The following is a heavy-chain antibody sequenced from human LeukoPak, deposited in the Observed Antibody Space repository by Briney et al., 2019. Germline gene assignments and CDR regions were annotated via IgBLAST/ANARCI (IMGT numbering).Heavy chain of an antibody. CDR3: ANEKTLTFDC. Sequence: GGSLRLSCAASGFTFSDYGMHWVRQAPGKGLVWVAFIRYDGGNKYYADSVKGRFTISRDNSKNSLYLQMDNLKTEDTALYFCANEKTLTFDCWGRGTLVTVSS. D-gene: IGHD3-9*01. CDR2: IRYDGGNK. J-gene: IGHJ4*02. V-gene: IGHV3-30*02. CDR1: GFTFSDYG.